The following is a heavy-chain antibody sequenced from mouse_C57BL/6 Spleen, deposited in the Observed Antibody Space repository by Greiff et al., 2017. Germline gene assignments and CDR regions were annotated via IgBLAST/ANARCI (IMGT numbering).Heavy chain of an antibody. J-gene: IGHJ2*01. D-gene: IGHD2-4*01. CDR3: ARENDYDGYYFDY. Sequence: EVQGVESGGGLVKPGGSLKLSCAASGFTFSSYAMSWVRQTPEKRLEWVATISDGGSYTYYPDNVKGRFTISRDNAKNNLYLQMSHLKSEDTAMYYCARENDYDGYYFDYWGQGTTLTVSS. V-gene: IGHV5-4*01. CDR2: ISDGGSYT. CDR1: GFTFSSYA.